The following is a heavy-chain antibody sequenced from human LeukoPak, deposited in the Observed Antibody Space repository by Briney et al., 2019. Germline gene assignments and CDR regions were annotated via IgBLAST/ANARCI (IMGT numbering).Heavy chain of an antibody. D-gene: IGHD3-22*01. CDR2: INANSGGT. CDR3: ARASYYYDSRGYPGYYFDY. CDR1: GYTFTDYY. V-gene: IGHV1-2*02. Sequence: ASVKVSCKASGYTFTDYYMHWVRQAPGQGLEWMGWINANSGGTNYAQKFQGRVTMTRDTSISTAYMELSRLRSDDTAVYYCARASYYYDSRGYPGYYFDYWGQGTLVTVSS. J-gene: IGHJ4*02.